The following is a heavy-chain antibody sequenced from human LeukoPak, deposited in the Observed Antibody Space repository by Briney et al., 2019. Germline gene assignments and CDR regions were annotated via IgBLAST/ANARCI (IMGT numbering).Heavy chain of an antibody. CDR2: IYSGGST. V-gene: IGHV3-53*01. J-gene: IGHJ3*02. D-gene: IGHD1-26*01. Sequence: GGSLRLSCAASGFTVSSNYMSWVRQAPGKGLEWVSIIYSGGSTFYADSVKGRFTISRDNSKNTLYLQMNSLRAEDTAVYYCARGGSYLSAFDIWGQGTMVTVSS. CDR3: ARGGSYLSAFDI. CDR1: GFTVSSNY.